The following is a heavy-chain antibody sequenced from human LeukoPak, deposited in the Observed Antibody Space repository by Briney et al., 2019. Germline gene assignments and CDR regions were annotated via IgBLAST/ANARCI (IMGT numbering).Heavy chain of an antibody. CDR2: VYTSGSP. Sequence: PSETLSLTCNVSGASINTYYWSWIRQSAGGGLEFIGRVYTSGSPDYNPSLKSRVIMSADTSKNQFSLKLRSVTAADTALYYCARVGGPVPADLEDAFDLWGQGILVTVSS. CDR3: ARVGGPVPADLEDAFDL. J-gene: IGHJ3*01. V-gene: IGHV4-4*07. D-gene: IGHD3-16*01. CDR1: GASINTYY.